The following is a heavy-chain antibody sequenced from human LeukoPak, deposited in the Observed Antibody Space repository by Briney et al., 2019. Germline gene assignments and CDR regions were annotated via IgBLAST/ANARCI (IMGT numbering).Heavy chain of an antibody. CDR3: EKVLPLTFFCMDV. J-gene: IGHJ6*02. D-gene: IGHD1-14*01. CDR2: VRYDGIDK. V-gene: IGHV3-30*02. CDR1: GFTFATYG. Sequence: GSLRLSFAASGFTFATYGMHWVRQAPGKGLEWVAFVRYDGIDKYYGDSVRGRFTISRDNSKNTLYLQMNSLRVEDTAVYFCEKVLPLTFFCMDVWGQGTTVTVS.